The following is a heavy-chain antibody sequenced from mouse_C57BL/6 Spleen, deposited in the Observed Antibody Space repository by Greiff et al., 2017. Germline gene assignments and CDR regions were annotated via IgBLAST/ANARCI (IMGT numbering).Heavy chain of an antibody. V-gene: IGHV1-50*01. CDR1: GYTFTSYW. D-gene: IGHD4-1*02. CDR2: IAPSASYT. CDR3: ARQLGRGYAY. J-gene: IGHJ3*01. Sequence: QVQLQQPGAELVQPGASVKLSCKASGYTFTSYWMQWVKQRPGQGLEWIGEIAPSASYTNYNQKFKVKATLTVDTSSSTAYMQLSSRASEDSAVYYCARQLGRGYAYWGQGTLVTVSA.